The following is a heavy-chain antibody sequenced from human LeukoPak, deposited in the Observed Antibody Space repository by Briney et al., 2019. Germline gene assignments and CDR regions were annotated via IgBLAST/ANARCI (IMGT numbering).Heavy chain of an antibody. V-gene: IGHV3-7*01. CDR1: GFTFSSFW. CDR2: INEDGSEK. Sequence: PGGSLRLSCTVSGFTFSSFWVSWVRQAPGKGLEWVADINEDGSEKYYADSVEGRFSISRDNARNSLYLQMNSLRVDDTAVYYCTGETYYFDYWGQGTLVTVSS. J-gene: IGHJ4*02. CDR3: TGETYYFDY.